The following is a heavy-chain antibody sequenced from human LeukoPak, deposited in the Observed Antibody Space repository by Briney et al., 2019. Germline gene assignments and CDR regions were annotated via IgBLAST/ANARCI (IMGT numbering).Heavy chain of an antibody. D-gene: IGHD2-8*01. J-gene: IGHJ3*02. Sequence: GGSLRLSCAASGFTFSRYWMSWVRQAPGKGLEWVANIKEDGGEKFHVDSVKGRFTISRDNAKKSLYLQMNSLRAEDTAVYFCARVLGSTNGVCHDAFDIWGQGTVVTVSS. CDR3: ARVLGSTNGVCHDAFDI. CDR1: GFTFSRYW. V-gene: IGHV3-7*01. CDR2: IKEDGGEK.